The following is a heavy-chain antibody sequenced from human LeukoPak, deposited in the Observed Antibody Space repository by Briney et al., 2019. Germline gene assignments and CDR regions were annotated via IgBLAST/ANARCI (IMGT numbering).Heavy chain of an antibody. CDR3: ARVDCSSTSCYQSHYYYYYAMDV. Sequence: ASVKVSCKASGYTFTGYYIHWVRQAPGQGLEWMGLISPTSGGTNYAQQFQGRVTMTRDTSISTAYMDLSRLRSDDTAVYYCARVDCSSTSCYQSHYYYYYAMDVWGQGTTVTVSS. V-gene: IGHV1-2*02. D-gene: IGHD2-2*01. CDR1: GYTFTGYY. CDR2: ISPTSGGT. J-gene: IGHJ6*02.